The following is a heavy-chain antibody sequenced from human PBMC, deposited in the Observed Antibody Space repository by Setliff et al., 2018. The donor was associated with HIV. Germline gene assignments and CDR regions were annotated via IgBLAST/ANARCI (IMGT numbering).Heavy chain of an antibody. V-gene: IGHV4-39*01. CDR3: ARYTVGSMVDY. D-gene: IGHD5-12*01. CDR2: IYPGST. CDR1: GGSIISDIFY. Sequence: SETLSLTCSVSGGSIISDIFYWGWIRQPPGKGLEWIGSIYPGSTKCNPSLRSRLTISLDLPTNQFSVTLSSVTAADTAMYYCARYTVGSMVDYWGPGTLVTVSS. J-gene: IGHJ4*02.